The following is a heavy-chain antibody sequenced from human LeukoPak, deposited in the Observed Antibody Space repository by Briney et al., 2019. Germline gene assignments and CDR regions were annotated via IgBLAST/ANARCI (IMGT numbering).Heavy chain of an antibody. CDR2: IYHSGST. CDR1: GGSIYTYY. V-gene: IGHV4-59*01. J-gene: IGHJ4*02. D-gene: IGHD6-13*01. Sequence: PSETLSLTCSVSGGSIYTYYWSWIRQSPGKGLEWIGYIYHSGSTNYNPSLKSRVTISVAKNQFSLKLSSVTAADTAVYYCARVNRAVAAALDYWGQGTLVTVSS. CDR3: ARVNRAVAAALDY.